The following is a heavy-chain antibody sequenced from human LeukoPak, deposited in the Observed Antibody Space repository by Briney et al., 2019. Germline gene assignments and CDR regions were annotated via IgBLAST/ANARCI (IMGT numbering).Heavy chain of an antibody. CDR3: AKDARVSGWFDWYFDL. J-gene: IGHJ2*01. V-gene: IGHV3-30*02. Sequence: GGSLRLSCAASGFTFSRYSMNWVRQAPGKGLEWVAFIRYDGSNKYYADSVKGRFTISRDNSKNTLYLQMNSLRAEDTAVYYCAKDARVSGWFDWYFDLWGRGTLVTVSS. CDR2: IRYDGSNK. CDR1: GFTFSRYS. D-gene: IGHD6-19*01.